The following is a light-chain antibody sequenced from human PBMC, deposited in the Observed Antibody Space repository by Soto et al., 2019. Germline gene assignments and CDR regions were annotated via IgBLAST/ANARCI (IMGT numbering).Light chain of an antibody. J-gene: IGKJ5*01. CDR3: QQNNSFPIT. CDR2: GAS. CDR1: QGIGTW. Sequence: DVQVTQSPSFVSASVGDRVTITCRASQGIGTWLAWYQQQPGAAPNLLISGASNLESGVPARFSDSGLGTHFAFAIVSLQPEDSATYYCQQNNSFPITFGQGTRLEI. V-gene: IGKV1D-12*01.